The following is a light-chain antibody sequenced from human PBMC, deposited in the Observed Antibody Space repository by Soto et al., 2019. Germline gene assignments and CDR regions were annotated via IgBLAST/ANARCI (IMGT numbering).Light chain of an antibody. CDR1: QNIDMY. CDR3: QQSMTYPWT. V-gene: IGKV1-5*03. Sequence: DIQMTQSPSTLSASAGDRVTITCRASQNIDMYLAWYQQKPGQAPSLLIYRASSLQSGVPSRFSGSGSGTEFTLTISGLQPDDFANYYCQQSMTYPWTFGQGTKVDIK. CDR2: RAS. J-gene: IGKJ1*01.